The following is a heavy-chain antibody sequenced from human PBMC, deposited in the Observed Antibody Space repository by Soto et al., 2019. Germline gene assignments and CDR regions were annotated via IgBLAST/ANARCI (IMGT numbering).Heavy chain of an antibody. Sequence: SETLSLTCTVAGGCVNSSSDHWGWIRQPPGKGLEWIGSIYYSGSTYYNPSLKSRVTISVDTSKNQFSLQLNSVTPEDTAVYYCARGGPTPPYSSSWSFDCWGQGTLVTVSS. D-gene: IGHD6-13*01. V-gene: IGHV4-39*01. CDR3: ARGGPTPPYSSSWSFDC. CDR1: GGCVNSSSDH. J-gene: IGHJ4*02. CDR2: IYYSGST.